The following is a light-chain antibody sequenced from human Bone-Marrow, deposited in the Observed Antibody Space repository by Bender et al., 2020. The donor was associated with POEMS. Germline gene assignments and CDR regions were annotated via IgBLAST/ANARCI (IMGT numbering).Light chain of an antibody. CDR3: CSYAGSSTWV. J-gene: IGLJ3*02. V-gene: IGLV2-14*03. Sequence: QSALTQPASVSGFPGQSITISCTGTSSDVGGYNYVSWYQHHPGKAPKLIIYSVTNRPSGISNRFSGSKSGNTASLTLSGLQAEDEAEYYCCSYAGSSTWVFGGGTKVTVL. CDR2: SVT. CDR1: SSDVGGYNY.